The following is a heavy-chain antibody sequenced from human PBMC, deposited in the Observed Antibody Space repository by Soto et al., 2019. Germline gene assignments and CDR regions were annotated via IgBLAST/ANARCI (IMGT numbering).Heavy chain of an antibody. J-gene: IGHJ6*02. V-gene: IGHV3-23*01. D-gene: IGHD3-10*01. CDR2: VSAGGDMT. Sequence: DVLLLESGGHLVQPGGSLRLSCAASGFTFSSYAMSWVRQAPGKGLEWVSSVSAGGDMTYYSDSVKGRFTISRDNSNNALFLPLNRLRIEDTALYYCARGDRGGSGSPASYYYSGLDVWGQGATVTVS. CDR1: GFTFSSYA. CDR3: ARGDRGGSGSPASYYYSGLDV.